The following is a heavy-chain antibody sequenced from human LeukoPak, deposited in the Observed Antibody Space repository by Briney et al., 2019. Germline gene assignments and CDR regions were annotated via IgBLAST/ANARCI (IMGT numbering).Heavy chain of an antibody. Sequence: GGSLRLSCAASGFTFDDYAMHWVRQAPGKGLEWVSGISWNSGSIGYADSVKGRFTISRDNAKNSLYLQMNSLRAEDTALYYCAKAAIYYILTGYSPPDYWGQGTLVTVSS. J-gene: IGHJ4*02. D-gene: IGHD3-9*01. CDR3: AKAAIYYILTGYSPPDY. CDR1: GFTFDDYA. CDR2: ISWNSGSI. V-gene: IGHV3-9*01.